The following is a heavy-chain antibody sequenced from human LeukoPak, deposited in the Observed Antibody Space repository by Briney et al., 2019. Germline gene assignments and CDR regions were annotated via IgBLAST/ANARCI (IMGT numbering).Heavy chain of an antibody. CDR1: GFTFSSYG. Sequence: GRSLRLSCAASGFTFSSYGMRWVRQAPGKGLEWVAVISYDGSNKYYADSVKGRFTISRDNSKNTLYLQMNSMRAEDTAVYYCAKDVRYSYGPTNFDYWGQGTPVTVSS. V-gene: IGHV3-30*19. D-gene: IGHD5-18*01. CDR2: ISYDGSNK. CDR3: AKDVRYSYGPTNFDY. J-gene: IGHJ4*02.